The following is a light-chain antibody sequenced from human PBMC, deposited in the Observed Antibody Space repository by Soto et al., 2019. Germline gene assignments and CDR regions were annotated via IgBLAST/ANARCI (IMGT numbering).Light chain of an antibody. CDR1: SSDVGSYNY. CDR2: DVS. CDR3: SSYTSSSTLYV. V-gene: IGLV2-14*01. J-gene: IGLJ1*01. Sequence: QSALSQPASVSRSPGQSITISCTGTSSDVGSYNYVSWYQQHPGKAPKLIIYDVSNRPSGLSNRFSGSKSGNTASLTISGLQAEDEADYYCSSYTSSSTLYVFGTGTKLTGL.